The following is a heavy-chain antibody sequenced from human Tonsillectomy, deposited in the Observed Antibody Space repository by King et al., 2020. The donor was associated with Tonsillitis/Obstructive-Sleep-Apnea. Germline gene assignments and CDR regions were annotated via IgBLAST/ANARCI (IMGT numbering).Heavy chain of an antibody. CDR1: GFSFSITW. CDR3: TADTYRSSAPAFDY. D-gene: IGHD2-2*01. Sequence: VQLVESGGGLVKPGGSLRLSCAASGFSFSITWMNWVRQAPGKGLEWVGRVKSKPDGETTDYAAPVKGRFTISRDDSENTLYLQMNSLKNEDTAVYYCTADTYRSSAPAFDYWGQGTLVTVSS. CDR2: VKSKPDGETT. V-gene: IGHV3-15*01. J-gene: IGHJ4*02.